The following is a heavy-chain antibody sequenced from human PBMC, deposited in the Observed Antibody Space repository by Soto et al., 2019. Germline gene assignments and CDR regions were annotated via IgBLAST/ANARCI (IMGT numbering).Heavy chain of an antibody. CDR3: AMGDDSSGLGRKH. Sequence: QVQLQESGPGLVKPSQTLSLTCTVSGGSISSGGYYWSWIRQHPGKGLEWIGYIYYSGSTYYNPSLKGRVTISVEPAKNQFSLKLSSVTAADTAVYYCAMGDDSSGLGRKHWGQGTLVSVSS. V-gene: IGHV4-31*03. CDR1: GGSISSGGYY. D-gene: IGHD3-22*01. CDR2: IYYSGST. J-gene: IGHJ4*02.